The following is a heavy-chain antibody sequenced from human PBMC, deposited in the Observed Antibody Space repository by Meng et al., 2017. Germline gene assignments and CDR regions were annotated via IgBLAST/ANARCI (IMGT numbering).Heavy chain of an antibody. CDR3: VRDLGICYRGSGSYLNY. V-gene: IGHV4-39*07. D-gene: IGHD3-10*01. J-gene: IGHJ4*02. Sequence: SETLSLTCSVSGDSINNIDYYWGWIRQPPGKGLEWLGSIYYSGNTYYNPSNPSLKSRVTISIDTSRNQFSLKLSSVTAADTAVYYCVRDLGICYRGSGSYLNYWGQGTLVTVSS. CDR2: IYYSGNT. CDR1: GDSINNIDYY.